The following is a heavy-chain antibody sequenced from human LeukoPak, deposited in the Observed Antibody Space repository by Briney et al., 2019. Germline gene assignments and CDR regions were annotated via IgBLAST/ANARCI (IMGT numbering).Heavy chain of an antibody. J-gene: IGHJ6*02. Sequence: GASVKVSCKASGYTFTGYYMHWVRQAPGQGLEWMGWINPNSGGTNYAQKFQGWVTMTRDTSISTAYMELSRLRSDDTAVYYCARAAGATRGYYYYYYGMDVWGQGTTVTVSS. CDR2: INPNSGGT. D-gene: IGHD5-12*01. CDR1: GYTFTGYY. V-gene: IGHV1-2*04. CDR3: ARAAGATRGYYYYYYGMDV.